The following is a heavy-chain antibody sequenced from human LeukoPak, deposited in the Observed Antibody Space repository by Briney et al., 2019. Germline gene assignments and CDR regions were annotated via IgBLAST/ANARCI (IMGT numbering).Heavy chain of an antibody. CDR2: AYFRSKWYI. V-gene: IGHV6-1*01. CDR3: ARGAVRGGTNFDY. J-gene: IGHJ4*02. D-gene: IGHD3-10*01. Sequence: SQTLSLTCAISGDSVSGSPAVWNWIRQSPSRGLEWLGRAYFRSKWYIDYAVSVKGRITITPDTSKNQFSLQLNSVTPEDTAVYYCARGAVRGGTNFDYWGQGTLVTVSS. CDR1: GDSVSGSPAV.